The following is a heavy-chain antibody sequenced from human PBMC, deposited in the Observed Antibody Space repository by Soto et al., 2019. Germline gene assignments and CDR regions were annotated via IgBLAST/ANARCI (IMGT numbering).Heavy chain of an antibody. V-gene: IGHV1-2*02. Sequence: ASVKVSCKASGYIVTGYHIHCVRQAPGRGLEWMGWINPNSGDTEYAQNFQGRVTMTRDTSFNLVYMEMSGLMSDDTAVYYCARDARGTRGFDEMDIWGQGTTVTVSS. D-gene: IGHD3-9*01. CDR1: GYIVTGYH. CDR2: INPNSGDT. CDR3: ARDARGTRGFDEMDI. J-gene: IGHJ6*02.